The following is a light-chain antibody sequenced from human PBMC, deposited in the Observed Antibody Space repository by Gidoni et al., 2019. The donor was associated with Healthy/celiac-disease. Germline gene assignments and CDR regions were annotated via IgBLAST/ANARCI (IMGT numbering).Light chain of an antibody. CDR2: GAS. CDR3: QQYNNWLWT. Sequence: EIVMTQSPATLSVSPGERATLSCRASQSVSSNLARYQQKPGQAPRLLLYGASTRATGIPARFSGSGSGTEFTLTISSLQSEDFAVYYCQQYNNWLWTFGQGTKVEIK. V-gene: IGKV3-15*01. J-gene: IGKJ1*01. CDR1: QSVSSN.